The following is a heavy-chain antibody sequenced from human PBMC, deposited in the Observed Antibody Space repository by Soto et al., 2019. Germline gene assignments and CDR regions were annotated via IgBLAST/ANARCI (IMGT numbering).Heavy chain of an antibody. Sequence: PSGTLALTCTVSGGSISSGDYYWTLIRQPPGKGLEWIGYIYYSGSTYYNPSLKSRVTISVDTSENQFSLKLSSVTAADTAVYYCDRVGDYRGNTNDFDYWGQGTLVTGSS. CDR1: GGSISSGDYY. CDR3: DRVGDYRGNTNDFDY. D-gene: IGHD4-17*01. J-gene: IGHJ4*02. CDR2: IYYSGST. V-gene: IGHV4-30-4*01.